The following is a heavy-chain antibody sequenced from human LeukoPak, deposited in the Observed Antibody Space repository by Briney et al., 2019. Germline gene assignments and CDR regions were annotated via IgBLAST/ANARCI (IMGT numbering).Heavy chain of an antibody. D-gene: IGHD6-19*01. J-gene: IGHJ5*02. Sequence: SETLSLTCTVSGGSISSYYWSWIRQPAGKGLEWIGRIYTSGSTNYNPSLKSRVTISVDTSKNQFSLKLSSVTAADTAVYYCARVRSSSGCLWFDPWGQGTLVTVSS. V-gene: IGHV4-4*07. CDR2: IYTSGST. CDR3: ARVRSSSGCLWFDP. CDR1: GGSISSYY.